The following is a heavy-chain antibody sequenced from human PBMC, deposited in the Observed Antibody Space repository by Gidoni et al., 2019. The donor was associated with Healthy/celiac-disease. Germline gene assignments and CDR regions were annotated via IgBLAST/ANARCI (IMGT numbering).Heavy chain of an antibody. D-gene: IGHD6-13*01. CDR1: GFTFSSYS. Sequence: EVQLVESGGGLVKPGGSLRLSCAASGFTFSSYSLNWVRQAPGKGLEWVSSISSSSSYIYYADSVKGRFTISRDNAKNSLYLQMNSLRAEDTAVYYCARDHYSSDAFDIWGQGTMVTVSS. CDR2: ISSSSSYI. V-gene: IGHV3-21*01. CDR3: ARDHYSSDAFDI. J-gene: IGHJ3*02.